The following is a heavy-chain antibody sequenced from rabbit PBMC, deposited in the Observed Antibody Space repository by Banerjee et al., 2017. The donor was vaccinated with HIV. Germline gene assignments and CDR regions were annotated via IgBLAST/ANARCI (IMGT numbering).Heavy chain of an antibody. CDR2: IYVCSSVGT. D-gene: IGHD6-1*01. V-gene: IGHV1S40*01. CDR3: GRGGAGYVRTRLDF. J-gene: IGHJ3*01. Sequence: QSLEESGGDLVKPGTSLTLTCTASGFDLSTYYDMCWVRQAPGKGLEWITCIYVCSSVGTFDASWAKGRFTISKTSSTAVTLQRTSLTAADTATYFCGRGGAGYVRTRLDFWGPGTLVTFS. CDR1: GFDLSTYYD.